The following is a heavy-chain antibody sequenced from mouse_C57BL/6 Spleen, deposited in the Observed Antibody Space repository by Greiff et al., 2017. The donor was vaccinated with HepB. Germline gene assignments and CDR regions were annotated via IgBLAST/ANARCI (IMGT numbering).Heavy chain of an antibody. CDR3: ARGEDYGSSYVGDY. CDR1: GFTFSSYA. CDR2: ISDGGSYT. D-gene: IGHD1-1*01. J-gene: IGHJ2*01. V-gene: IGHV5-4*01. Sequence: EVQLQESGGGLVKPGGSLKLSCAASGFTFSSYAMSWVRQTPEKRLEWVATISDGGSYTYYPDNVKGRFTISRDNAKNNLYLQMSHLKSEDTAMYYCARGEDYGSSYVGDYWGQGTTLTVSS.